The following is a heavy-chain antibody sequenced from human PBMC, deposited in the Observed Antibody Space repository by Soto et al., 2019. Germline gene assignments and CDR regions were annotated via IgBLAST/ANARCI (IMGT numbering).Heavy chain of an antibody. D-gene: IGHD2-2*01. V-gene: IGHV3-64*01. CDR1: GFTFSSYA. J-gene: IGHJ6*03. CDR2: ISSNGGST. CDR3: ARGGYCSSTSCYLRYYYYMDV. Sequence: EVQLVESGGGLVQPGGSLRLSCAASGFTFSSYAMHWVRQAPGKGLEYVSAISSNGGSTYYANSVKGRFTISRDNSKNTLYLQMGSLRAEDMAVYYCARGGYCSSTSCYLRYYYYMDVWGKGTTVTVSS.